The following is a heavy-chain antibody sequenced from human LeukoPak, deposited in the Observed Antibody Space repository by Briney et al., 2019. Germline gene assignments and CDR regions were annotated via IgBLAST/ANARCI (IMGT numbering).Heavy chain of an antibody. V-gene: IGHV4-59*01. Sequence: SETLSLTCTVSGGSISSYYWSWIRQPPGKGLEWIGYIYYSGSTNYNPSLKSRVTISVDTSKDQFSLKLSSVTAADTAVYYCARSTVTWAFDIWGQGTMVTVSS. CDR1: GGSISSYY. CDR3: ARSTVTWAFDI. J-gene: IGHJ3*02. D-gene: IGHD2-2*01. CDR2: IYYSGST.